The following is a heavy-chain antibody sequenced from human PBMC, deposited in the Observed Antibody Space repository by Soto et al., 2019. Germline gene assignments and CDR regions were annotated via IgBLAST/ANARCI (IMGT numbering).Heavy chain of an antibody. CDR3: ARVQHSGDLYRWFDP. D-gene: IGHD2-21*02. Sequence: QVQLQESGPGLVKPSGTLSLTCTVSGGSISGYYWTWIRQPAGKGLEYIGRIYSSGSTNFSPSLKSRVAMSVDTSQNQFSLKLTSMTAADTAVYYCARVQHSGDLYRWFDPWGQGTLVTVSS. J-gene: IGHJ5*02. CDR2: IYSSGST. V-gene: IGHV4-4*07. CDR1: GGSISGYY.